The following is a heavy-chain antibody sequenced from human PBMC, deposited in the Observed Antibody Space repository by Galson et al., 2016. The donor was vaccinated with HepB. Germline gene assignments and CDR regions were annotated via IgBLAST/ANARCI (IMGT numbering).Heavy chain of an antibody. Sequence: SETLSLTCTVSGGSVSSGDYYWNWIRQPPGKGPEWIAYIYYSGNTNYNPSFKDRLSISADTANNQFSLKLNSVTAADTAIYFCARLGAALDYWGQGILVTVSS. J-gene: IGHJ4*02. CDR2: IYYSGNT. CDR3: ARLGAALDY. V-gene: IGHV4-61*08. D-gene: IGHD1-26*01. CDR1: GGSVSSGDYY.